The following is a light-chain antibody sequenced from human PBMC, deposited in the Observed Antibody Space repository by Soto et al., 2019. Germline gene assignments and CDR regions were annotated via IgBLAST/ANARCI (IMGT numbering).Light chain of an antibody. CDR2: DNN. Sequence: QSVLTQSPSVSAAPGQQVTISCSGSSSNIGNNYVSWYQQVPGTAPKLLIYDNNKRPSGIPDRFSGSKSGTSVTLDITGLQTGDEADYYCATWDGSLPGEVFGGGTKLTVL. J-gene: IGLJ2*01. CDR1: SSNIGNNY. CDR3: ATWDGSLPGEV. V-gene: IGLV1-51*01.